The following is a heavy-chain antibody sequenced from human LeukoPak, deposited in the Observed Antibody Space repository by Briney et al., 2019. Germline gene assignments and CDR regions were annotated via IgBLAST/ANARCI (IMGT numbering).Heavy chain of an antibody. CDR3: AKLGSGYYPDDY. V-gene: IGHV3-9*01. Sequence: SLRLSCAASGFTFDDYAMHWVRQAPGKGLEWVSGISWNSGSIGYADSVKGRFTISRDNAKNSLYLQMNSLRAEDTALYYCAKLGSGYYPDDYWGQGTLVTVSS. J-gene: IGHJ4*02. CDR1: GFTFDDYA. D-gene: IGHD3-22*01. CDR2: ISWNSGSI.